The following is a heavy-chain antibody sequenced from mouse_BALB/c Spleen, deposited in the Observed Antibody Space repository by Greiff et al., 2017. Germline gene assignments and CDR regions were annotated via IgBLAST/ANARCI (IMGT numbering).Heavy chain of an antibody. CDR3: ARSLITTVVAPDY. J-gene: IGHJ2*01. D-gene: IGHD1-1*01. CDR1: GDSITSGY. CDR2: ISYSGST. V-gene: IGHV3-8*02. Sequence: EVKVVESGPSLVKPSQTLSLTCSVTGDSITSGYWNWIRKFPGNKLEYMGYISYSGSTYYNPSLKSRISITRDTSKNQYYLQLNSVTTEDTATYYCARSLITTVVAPDYWGQGTTLTVSS.